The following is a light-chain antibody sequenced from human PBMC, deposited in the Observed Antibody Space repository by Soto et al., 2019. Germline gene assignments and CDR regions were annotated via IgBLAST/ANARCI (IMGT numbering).Light chain of an antibody. Sequence: DIQMTQSPSSLSASVGDRVTITCQASQDISNYLIWYQQKPGKAPKFLIYDASNLETGVPSRFSGSGSGTDFTFTISSLQPEDIATYYCQQYDNLPFTFGPGTKVDI. V-gene: IGKV1-33*01. CDR3: QQYDNLPFT. CDR2: DAS. J-gene: IGKJ3*01. CDR1: QDISNY.